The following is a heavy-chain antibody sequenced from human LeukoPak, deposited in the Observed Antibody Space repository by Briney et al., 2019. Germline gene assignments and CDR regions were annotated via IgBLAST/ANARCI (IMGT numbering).Heavy chain of an antibody. CDR2: MWFDGSQK. CDR3: ARDITGDPPPYYFDY. D-gene: IGHD7-27*01. J-gene: IGHJ4*02. CDR1: GFTFSNYG. Sequence: GGSLRLSCAASGFTFSNYGLHWVRQAPGRGLEWLSVMWFDGSQKYYADSVKGRFTISRDNSKSMLYLQMNSLRAEDTAVYYCARDITGDPPPYYFDYWGQGSLVTVSS. V-gene: IGHV3-33*01.